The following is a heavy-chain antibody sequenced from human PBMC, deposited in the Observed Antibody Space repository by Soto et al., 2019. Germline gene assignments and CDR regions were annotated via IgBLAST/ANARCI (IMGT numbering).Heavy chain of an antibody. CDR3: AKPRSSLEWPPFDP. V-gene: IGHV3-33*03. D-gene: IGHD3-3*01. J-gene: IGHJ5*02. CDR1: GFTFRSYG. CDR2: IKSDGTTA. Sequence: QVKLVESGGGVVQPGRSRRLSCVTSGFTFRSYGMHWVRQSSGKGLEWVAVIKSDGTTADYIESVKGRFVISRDNSKKTVYLQMNNLRPEDTGIYYCAKPRSSLEWPPFDPWGQGTLVTVSS.